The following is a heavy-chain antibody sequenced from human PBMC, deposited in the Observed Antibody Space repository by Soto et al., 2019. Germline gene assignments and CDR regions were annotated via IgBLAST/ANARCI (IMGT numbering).Heavy chain of an antibody. D-gene: IGHD6-6*01. CDR2: IYPGDSDT. CDR1: GYSFTSYW. Sequence: PGESLKISCKGSGYSFTSYWIGWVRQMPGKGLEWMGIIYPGDSDTRYSPSFQGQVTISADKSISTAYLQWSSLKASDTAMYYCARRGGGEYSSSSAYYYYYYGMDVWGHGATVTVSS. J-gene: IGHJ6*02. CDR3: ARRGGGEYSSSSAYYYYYYGMDV. V-gene: IGHV5-51*01.